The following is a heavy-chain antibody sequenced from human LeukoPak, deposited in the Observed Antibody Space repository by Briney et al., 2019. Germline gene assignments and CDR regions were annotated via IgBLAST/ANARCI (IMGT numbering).Heavy chain of an antibody. J-gene: IGHJ4*02. D-gene: IGHD3-3*01. CDR3: ARDSGDYDFWSGYSFYFDY. CDR1: GGTFSSYA. CDR2: IIPIFGTA. Sequence: ASVKDSCKASGGTFSSYAISWVRQAPGQGLEWMGGIIPIFGTANYAQKFQGRVTITADESTSTAYMELSSLRSEDTAVYYCARDSGDYDFWSGYSFYFDYWGQGTLVTVSS. V-gene: IGHV1-69*13.